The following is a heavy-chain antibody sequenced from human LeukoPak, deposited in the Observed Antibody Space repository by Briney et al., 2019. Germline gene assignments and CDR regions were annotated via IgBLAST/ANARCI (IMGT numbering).Heavy chain of an antibody. D-gene: IGHD4-17*01. V-gene: IGHV4-39*01. CDR2: VYYSGNT. CDR1: GGSIRSSYY. CDR3: ARGVDGDYVYYFGY. J-gene: IGHJ4*02. Sequence: SETLSLTCTVSGGSIRSSYYWGWIRQPPGKGLEWIGSVYYSGNTYYNPSLKSRLTISVDSSENQFSLKLSSVTAADTAVYYCARGVDGDYVYYFGYWGQGTLVTVSS.